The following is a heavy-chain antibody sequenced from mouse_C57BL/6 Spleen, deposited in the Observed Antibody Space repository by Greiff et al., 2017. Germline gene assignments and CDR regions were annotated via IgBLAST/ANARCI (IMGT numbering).Heavy chain of an antibody. Sequence: QVQLKQSGPGLVQPSPSLSITCTVSGFSLTSYGVHWVRQSPGKGLEWLGVIWRGGSTDYNTAFISRLSICKDNSKTRVFFKMNRMQADDTAKYCCARGTTVVDYWGQGTTLTVSS. CDR1: GFSLTSYG. V-gene: IGHV2-2*01. CDR3: ARGTTVVDY. J-gene: IGHJ2*01. D-gene: IGHD1-1*01. CDR2: IWRGGST.